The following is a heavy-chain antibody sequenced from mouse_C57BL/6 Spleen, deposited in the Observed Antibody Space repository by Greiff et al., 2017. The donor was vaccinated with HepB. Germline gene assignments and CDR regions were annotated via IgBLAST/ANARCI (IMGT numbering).Heavy chain of an antibody. CDR1: GYTFTSYW. D-gene: IGHD1-1*01. V-gene: IGHV1-69*01. J-gene: IGHJ1*03. CDR3: ATLTTVVAPGV. CDR2: IDPSDSYT. Sequence: VQLQQSGAELVMPGASVKLSCKASGYTFTSYWMHWVKQRPGQDLEWIGEIDPSDSYTNYNQKFKGKSTLTVDKSSSTAYMQLSSLTSEDSAVYYCATLTTVVAPGVWGTRTTVTVSS.